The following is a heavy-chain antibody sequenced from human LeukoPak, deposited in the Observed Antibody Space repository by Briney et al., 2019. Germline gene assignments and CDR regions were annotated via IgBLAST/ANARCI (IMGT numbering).Heavy chain of an antibody. CDR1: GFTFSDYY. V-gene: IGHV3-11*04. J-gene: IGHJ4*02. Sequence: GGSLRLSCAASGFTFSDYYMSWIRQAPGKGLEWVSYISSSGSTIYYADSVKGRFTISRDNAKNSLYLQMNSLRAEDTAAYYCARVSGRVPRKAHFDYWGQGTLVTVSS. CDR2: ISSSGSTI. CDR3: ARVSGRVPRKAHFDY.